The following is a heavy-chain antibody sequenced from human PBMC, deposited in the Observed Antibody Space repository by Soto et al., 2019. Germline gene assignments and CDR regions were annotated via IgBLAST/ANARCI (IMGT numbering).Heavy chain of an antibody. V-gene: IGHV3-30*03. J-gene: IGHJ1*01. CDR2: IAYDASKK. CDR1: GFSFSYYA. Sequence: QVQLVESGGGVVQPGRSLRLSCAASGFSFSYYAMHWVRQAPGKGLEWVAVIAYDASKKYYADSVKGRFTISRDKSKNPLYLQMNTLRDEDTAVYYCASPYCSVVSCYLTAYFQQWGQGTLVTVSS. CDR3: ASPYCSVVSCYLTAYFQQ. D-gene: IGHD2-15*01.